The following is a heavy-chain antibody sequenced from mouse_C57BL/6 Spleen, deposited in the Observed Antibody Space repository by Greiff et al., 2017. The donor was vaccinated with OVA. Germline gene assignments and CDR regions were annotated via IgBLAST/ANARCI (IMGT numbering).Heavy chain of an antibody. CDR2: ISYDGSN. CDR1: GYSITSGYY. V-gene: IGHV3-6*01. CDR3: ARRGYDYAWFAY. J-gene: IGHJ3*01. D-gene: IGHD2-4*01. Sequence: EVKLEESGPGLVKPSQSLSLTCSVTGYSITSGYYWNWIRQFPGNQLEWMGYISYDGSNNYNPSLKNRISITRDTSKNQFFLKLNSVTTEDTATYYCARRGYDYAWFAYWGQGTLVTVSA.